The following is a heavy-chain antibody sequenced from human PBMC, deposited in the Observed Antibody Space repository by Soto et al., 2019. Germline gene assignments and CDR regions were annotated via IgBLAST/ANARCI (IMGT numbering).Heavy chain of an antibody. CDR2: IYYSGST. CDR1: GGSISSSSYY. CDR3: ARRAGIAAAGLTYYFDY. D-gene: IGHD6-13*01. J-gene: IGHJ4*02. V-gene: IGHV4-39*01. Sequence: SETLSLTCTVSGGSISSSSYYWGWIRQPPGKGLEWIGSIYYSGSTYYNPSLKSRVTISVDTSKNQFSLKLSSVTAADTAVYYCARRAGIAAAGLTYYFDYWGQGTLVTVSS.